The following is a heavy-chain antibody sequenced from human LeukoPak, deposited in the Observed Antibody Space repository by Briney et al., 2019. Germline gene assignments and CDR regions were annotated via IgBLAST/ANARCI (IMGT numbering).Heavy chain of an antibody. CDR1: GFTFSSCG. Sequence: GGSLRLSCAASGFTFSSCGMHWVRQAPGKGLEWVVVTSYDGSNKYYADSVKDRFTISRDNSKNTLYLQMNSLRAEDTAVYYCAKDNYCGSGSLDYWGQGTLVTVSS. CDR2: TSYDGSNK. J-gene: IGHJ4*02. V-gene: IGHV3-30*18. D-gene: IGHD3-10*01. CDR3: AKDNYCGSGSLDY.